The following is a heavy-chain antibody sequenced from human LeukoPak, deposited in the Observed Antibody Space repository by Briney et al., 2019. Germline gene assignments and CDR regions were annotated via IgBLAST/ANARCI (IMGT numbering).Heavy chain of an antibody. V-gene: IGHV4-30-4*08. D-gene: IGHD3-3*01. Sequence: SQTLSLTCTVSGGSISSGDYYWSWIRQPPGKGLEWIGYIYYSGSTYYNPSLKSRVTISVDTSKNQFSLKLSSVTAADTAVYYCARGRNDFWSGYPAWGQGTLVTVSS. CDR2: IYYSGST. CDR1: GGSISSGDYY. CDR3: ARGRNDFWSGYPA. J-gene: IGHJ5*02.